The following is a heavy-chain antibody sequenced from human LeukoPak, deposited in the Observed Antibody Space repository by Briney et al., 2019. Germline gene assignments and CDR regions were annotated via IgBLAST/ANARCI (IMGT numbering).Heavy chain of an antibody. CDR2: INGGGSHT. J-gene: IGHJ6*02. V-gene: IGHV3-23*01. CDR1: GFTFNTND. D-gene: IGHD2-2*01. CDR3: AKGQYCSSTSCYSYYYYGMDV. Sequence: GGSLRLSCEVSGFTFNTNDMNWVRQAPGKGLEWVSAINGGGSHTYYADSVKGRFTISRDNSKNTLYLQMNSLRAEDTAVYYCAKGQYCSSTSCYSYYYYGMDVWGQGTTVTVSS.